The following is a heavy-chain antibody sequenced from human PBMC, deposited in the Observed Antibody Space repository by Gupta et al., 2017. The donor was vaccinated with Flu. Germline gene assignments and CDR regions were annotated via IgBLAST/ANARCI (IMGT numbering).Heavy chain of an antibody. D-gene: IGHD1-26*01. CDR2: ISSSSSYI. CDR1: GFTFSSYS. CDR3: TRAWGGSYWYFDY. Sequence: EVQLVESGGGLVKPGGSLRLSCATSGFTFSSYSMYWVRQAPGKGLEWVSSISSSSSYIYYADSVKGRFTISRDNAKTSVYLQMNSLRAEDTAVYYCTRAWGGSYWYFDYWGQGTLVTVSS. J-gene: IGHJ4*02. V-gene: IGHV3-21*01.